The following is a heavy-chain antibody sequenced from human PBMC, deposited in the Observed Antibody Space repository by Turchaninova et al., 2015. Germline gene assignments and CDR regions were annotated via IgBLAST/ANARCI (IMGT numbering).Heavy chain of an antibody. CDR2: ISSSCTYK. J-gene: IGHJ4*02. CDR1: GFTFRSYD. Sequence: EVQLVESGGGLVKPGGSLRLSCAASGFTFRSYDMPWVRQAPGEGRVWGSSISSSCTYKKYADSVRGRFTITRDNAKNSLYLQMNNLRVEDTAIYFCAREKTAAGGDYWGQGTLVTVSA. V-gene: IGHV3-21*01. D-gene: IGHD6-13*01. CDR3: AREKTAAGGDY.